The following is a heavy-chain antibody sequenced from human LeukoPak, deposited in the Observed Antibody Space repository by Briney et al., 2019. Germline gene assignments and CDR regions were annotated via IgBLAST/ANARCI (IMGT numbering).Heavy chain of an antibody. CDR3: AREYCSSTSCYSDY. D-gene: IGHD2-2*01. CDR2: INPNSGGT. Sequence: GASVKVSCKASGYTFTGYYMHWVRQAPGQGLEWMGWINPNSGGTNYAQKFQGSVTMTRDTSISTAYMELSRLRSDDTAVYYCAREYCSSTSCYSDYWGQGTLVTVSS. CDR1: GYTFTGYY. V-gene: IGHV1-2*02. J-gene: IGHJ4*02.